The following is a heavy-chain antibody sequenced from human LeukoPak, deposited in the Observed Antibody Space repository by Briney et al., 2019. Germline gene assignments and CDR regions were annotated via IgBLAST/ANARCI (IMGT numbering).Heavy chain of an antibody. CDR1: GFTFSSYW. Sequence: GGSLRLSCAASGFTFSSYWMSWVRQAPGKGLEWVANIKQDGSEKYHVDSVKGRFTISRDNAKNSLYLQMNSLRAEDTAVYYCARAVRAARPISWFDPWGQGTLVTVSP. V-gene: IGHV3-7*01. J-gene: IGHJ5*02. CDR2: IKQDGSEK. CDR3: ARAVRAARPISWFDP. D-gene: IGHD6-6*01.